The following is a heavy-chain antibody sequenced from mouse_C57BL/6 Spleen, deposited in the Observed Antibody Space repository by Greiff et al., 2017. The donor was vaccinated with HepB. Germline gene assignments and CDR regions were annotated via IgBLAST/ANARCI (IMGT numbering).Heavy chain of an antibody. CDR3: ARIYYDYDGRPFFDY. CDR2: ISSGGSYT. CDR1: GFTFSSYG. V-gene: IGHV5-6*01. Sequence: EVQLVESGGDLVKPGGSLKLSCAASGFTFSSYGMSWVRQTPDKRLEWVATISSGGSYTYYPDSVKGRFTISRDNAKNTLYLQMSSLKSEDTAMYYCARIYYDYDGRPFFDYWGQGTTLTVSS. D-gene: IGHD2-4*01. J-gene: IGHJ2*01.